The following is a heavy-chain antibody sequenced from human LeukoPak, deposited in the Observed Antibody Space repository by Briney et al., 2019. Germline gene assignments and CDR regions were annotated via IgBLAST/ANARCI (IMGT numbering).Heavy chain of an antibody. CDR1: GYTFTGYY. Sequence: ASVKVSCKASGYTFTGYYMHWVRQAPGQGLEWMGRINPNSGGTNYAQKFQGRVTMTRDTSISTAYMELSRLRSDDTAMYYCARGDPYYDFWSGHYYYYYGMDVWGQGTTVTVSS. J-gene: IGHJ6*02. V-gene: IGHV1-2*06. CDR2: INPNSGGT. D-gene: IGHD3-3*01. CDR3: ARGDPYYDFWSGHYYYYYGMDV.